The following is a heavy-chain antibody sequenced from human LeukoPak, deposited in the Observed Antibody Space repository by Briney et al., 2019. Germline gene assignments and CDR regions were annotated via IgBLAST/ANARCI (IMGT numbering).Heavy chain of an antibody. CDR2: INPNSGGT. CDR3: ARVVDTAMVPFDY. CDR1: GYSFTNYY. D-gene: IGHD5-18*01. V-gene: IGHV1-2*02. J-gene: IGHJ4*02. Sequence: VASVKVSCKASGYSFTNYYIHWVRRAPGQGLEWMGWINPNSGGTNYAQKFQGRVTMTRDTSISTAYMELSRLRSDDTAVYYCARVVDTAMVPFDYWGQGTLVTVSS.